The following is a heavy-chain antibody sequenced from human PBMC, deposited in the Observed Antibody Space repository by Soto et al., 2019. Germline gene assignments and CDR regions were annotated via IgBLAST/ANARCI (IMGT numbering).Heavy chain of an antibody. J-gene: IGHJ6*02. CDR2: LYWDDDK. CDR1: GFSLSTSGVG. V-gene: IGHV2-5*02. Sequence: QITLKESGPTLVKPTQTLTLTCTFSGFSLSTSGVGVGWIRQPPGKALEWLALLYWDDDKRYSPVLRSRRSISKDTSKTQVVLTMTNMAPVDTATYYCIQSRCGGDCLQSYASHYYYGMDVWGQGTTVTVSS. D-gene: IGHD2-21*02. CDR3: IQSRCGGDCLQSYASHYYYGMDV.